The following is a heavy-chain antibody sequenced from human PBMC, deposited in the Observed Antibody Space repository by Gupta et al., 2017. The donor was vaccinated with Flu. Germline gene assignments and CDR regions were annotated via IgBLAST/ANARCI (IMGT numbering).Heavy chain of an antibody. D-gene: IGHD2-8*01. CDR2: MNPKSGNS. V-gene: IGHV1-8*01. J-gene: IGHJ4*02. Sequence: QVQLVQSGAEVKKPGASVKVSCKASGDTFTSYDINWVRQAAGQGLEWMGWMNPKSGNSGYAQKFQGRVTMTRDTSISTAYMELSGLRSEDAAVYYCARERALYSTYWSFDYWGQGTLVTVSP. CDR3: ARERALYSTYWSFDY. CDR1: GDTFTSYD.